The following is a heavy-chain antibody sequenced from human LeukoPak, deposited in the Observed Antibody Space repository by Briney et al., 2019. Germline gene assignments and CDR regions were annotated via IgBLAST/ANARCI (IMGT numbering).Heavy chain of an antibody. Sequence: GGSLRLSCVDSGFTFSSHWMSWVRQAPGKGLEWVANLKQDGSEKYYLDSVKGRFTISRDNAKNSVYLQMNSLRAEDTAVYYCAREKESYYYDSSFDYWGQGTLVTVSS. CDR2: LKQDGSEK. D-gene: IGHD3-22*01. CDR1: GFTFSSHW. V-gene: IGHV3-7*01. J-gene: IGHJ4*02. CDR3: AREKESYYYDSSFDY.